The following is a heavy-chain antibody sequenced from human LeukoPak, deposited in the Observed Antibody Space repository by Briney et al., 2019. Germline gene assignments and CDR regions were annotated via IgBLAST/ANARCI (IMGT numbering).Heavy chain of an antibody. Sequence: TSETLSLTCTFSGGSFSPAHWSWIRQPPGKGLEWIGVICDNGHTDYNPSLQSRVTISVDTSKNQFSLKLSSVTAADTAVYYCARHRTVSWVDYWGQGTLVTVSS. CDR1: GGSFSPAH. CDR3: ARHRTVSWVDY. J-gene: IGHJ4*02. D-gene: IGHD6-13*01. V-gene: IGHV4-59*08. CDR2: ICDNGHT.